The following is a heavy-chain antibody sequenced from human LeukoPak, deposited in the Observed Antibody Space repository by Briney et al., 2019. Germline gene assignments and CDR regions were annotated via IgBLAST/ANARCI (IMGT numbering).Heavy chain of an antibody. V-gene: IGHV3-74*01. J-gene: IGHJ4*02. CDR1: GFTFSNYW. CDR2: INGDGSAT. Sequence: PGGSLRLPCAASGFTFSNYWMYWVRQAPGKGLVWVSRINGDGSATVYADSVKGRFTISRDNAKNTLYLQMNSLRAEDTAVYYCARVGYDSSGYSDCWGQGTLVTVSS. D-gene: IGHD3-22*01. CDR3: ARVGYDSSGYSDC.